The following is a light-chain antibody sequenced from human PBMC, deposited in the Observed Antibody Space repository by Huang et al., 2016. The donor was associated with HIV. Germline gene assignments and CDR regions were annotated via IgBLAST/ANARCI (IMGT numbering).Light chain of an antibody. Sequence: EVVLTQSPDTLSSSPGESVTVSCRAIQSLSSSYIAWYQQRPGQAPRLLRYGASTRATDIPDRFSGSGSGTDFTLTINRLEPADFAMYYCQQYGTSPYTFGQGTNLEIK. J-gene: IGKJ2*01. CDR1: QSLSSSY. CDR2: GAS. V-gene: IGKV3-20*01. CDR3: QQYGTSPYT.